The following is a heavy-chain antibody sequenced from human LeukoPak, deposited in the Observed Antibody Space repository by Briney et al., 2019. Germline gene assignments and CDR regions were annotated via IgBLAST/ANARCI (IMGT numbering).Heavy chain of an antibody. Sequence: ASVKVSCKASGYTFTGYYMHWVRQAPGQGLEWMGWINPNSGGTNYAQKFQGRVTMTRDTSISTAYMELSRLRSDDTAVYYRARAGLDIVVVPAAFTFDYWGQGTLVTVSS. CDR2: INPNSGGT. J-gene: IGHJ4*02. CDR1: GYTFTGYY. V-gene: IGHV1-2*02. CDR3: ARAGLDIVVVPAAFTFDY. D-gene: IGHD2-2*03.